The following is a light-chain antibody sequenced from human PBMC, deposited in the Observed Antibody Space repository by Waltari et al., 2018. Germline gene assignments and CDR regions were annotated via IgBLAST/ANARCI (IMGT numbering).Light chain of an antibody. CDR2: DAS. J-gene: IGKJ5*01. V-gene: IGKV3-11*01. Sequence: EIVLTQSPATLSLSPGETATLSCRASQSIGPYLAWYQQKPGQAPRLRIYDASNRATGIPARFSGSGSGTDFTLTISSLEPEDFAVYYCQQRSAWPLTFGQGTRLEIK. CDR3: QQRSAWPLT. CDR1: QSIGPY.